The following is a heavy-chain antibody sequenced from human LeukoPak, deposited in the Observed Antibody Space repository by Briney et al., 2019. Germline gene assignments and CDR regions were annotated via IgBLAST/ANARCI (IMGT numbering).Heavy chain of an antibody. Sequence: GGSLRLSCAASGFSFNNYAMHWVRQAPGKGLEWVAVISYDGSNKDYADSVKGRFTISRDNSKNTLYLQMNSLRAEDTAVYYCATNSRITKIVVVPPDYFDYWGQGTLVTVSS. CDR2: ISYDGSNK. V-gene: IGHV3-30-3*01. D-gene: IGHD3-22*01. CDR3: ATNSRITKIVVVPPDYFDY. J-gene: IGHJ4*02. CDR1: GFSFNNYA.